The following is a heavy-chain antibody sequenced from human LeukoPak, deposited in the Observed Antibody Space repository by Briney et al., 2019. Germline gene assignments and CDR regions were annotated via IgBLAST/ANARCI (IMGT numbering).Heavy chain of an antibody. Sequence: ASVKVSCKASGYTFTSYWIGWVRQMPGKGLEWMGIIYPGDSDTRYSPSFQGQVTISADKSISTAYLQWSSLKASDTAMYYCAGHRTTVTETNAFDIWGQGTMVTVSS. CDR1: GYTFTSYW. V-gene: IGHV5-51*01. D-gene: IGHD4-17*01. CDR3: AGHRTTVTETNAFDI. CDR2: IYPGDSDT. J-gene: IGHJ3*02.